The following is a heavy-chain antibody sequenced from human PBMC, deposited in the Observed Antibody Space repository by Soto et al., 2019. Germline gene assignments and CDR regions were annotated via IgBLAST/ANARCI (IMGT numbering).Heavy chain of an antibody. Sequence: GGSLRLSCAASGFTFSSYGMHWVRQAPGKGLEWVAVIWYDGSNKYYADSVKGRFTISRDNSKNTLYLQMNSLRAEDTAVYYCARVRHYYDSSGLFDYWGQGTLVTVSS. D-gene: IGHD3-22*01. CDR1: GFTFSSYG. CDR3: ARVRHYYDSSGLFDY. CDR2: IWYDGSNK. V-gene: IGHV3-33*01. J-gene: IGHJ4*02.